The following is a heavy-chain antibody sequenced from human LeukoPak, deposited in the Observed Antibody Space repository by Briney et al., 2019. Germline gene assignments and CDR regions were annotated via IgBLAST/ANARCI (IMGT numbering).Heavy chain of an antibody. J-gene: IGHJ4*02. V-gene: IGHV3-23*01. CDR3: AKDLGGGYLTLDY. CDR2: IGASGGNT. CDR1: GFTFSSYA. Sequence: GGSLRLSCAASGFTFSSYAMTWVRQAPGKGLEWVSGIGASGGNTYYADSVKGRFTISRDNSKNTLYLQVNSLRAEDTAVYYCAKDLGGGYLTLDYWGQGTLVTVSS. D-gene: IGHD3-22*01.